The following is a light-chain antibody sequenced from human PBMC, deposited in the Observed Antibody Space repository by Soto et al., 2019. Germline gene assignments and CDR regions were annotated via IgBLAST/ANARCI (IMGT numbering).Light chain of an antibody. V-gene: IGKV2-28*01. CDR2: LGS. J-gene: IGKJ1*01. CDR1: ESLLHSNGYNY. CDR3: MQALQTPWT. Sequence: DIVMTQSPLSLPVTPGEPASISCRSSESLLHSNGYNYLDWYLQKPGQSPQLLIFLGSNRASGVPDRFSGIGSGTDFTQKISRVEAEDFGVYYCMQALQTPWTYGQGTKVDIK.